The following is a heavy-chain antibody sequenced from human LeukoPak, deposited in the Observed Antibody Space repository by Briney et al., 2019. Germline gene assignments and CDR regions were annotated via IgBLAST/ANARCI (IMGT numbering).Heavy chain of an antibody. D-gene: IGHD2/OR15-2a*01. CDR2: IRQDGGDI. CDR1: GLSFSKYW. J-gene: IGHJ3*01. V-gene: IGHV3-7*01. CDR3: ARNQDVVILLGIIAYDAFYL. Sequence: GGSLRLSCTASGLSFSKYWMTWLRQAPGKGLEWVVNIRQDGGDIPSVGSVKGRFTNTRDKDKNSLYLQMNRPRTEDTTIYYWARNQDVVILLGIIAYDAFYLWGQGTMVTVSS.